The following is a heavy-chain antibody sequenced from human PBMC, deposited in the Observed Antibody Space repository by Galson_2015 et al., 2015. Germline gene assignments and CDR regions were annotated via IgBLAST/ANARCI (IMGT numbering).Heavy chain of an antibody. CDR3: ATGGCSTASCYLIRYYFDY. D-gene: IGHD2-2*01. V-gene: IGHV1-69*06. Sequence: RQAPGKGLEWMGGIIPISGTSNYAQNFQGRVTITADKSTSSVYMQLSSLRYEDTAVYFCATGGCSTASCYLIRYYFDYWGRGTLVTVSS. J-gene: IGHJ4*02. CDR2: IIPISGTS.